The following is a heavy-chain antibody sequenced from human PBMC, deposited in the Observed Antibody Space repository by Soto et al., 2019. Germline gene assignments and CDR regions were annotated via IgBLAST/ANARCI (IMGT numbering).Heavy chain of an antibody. CDR1: VFTFSDYA. CDR3: AKDARRTDGRYYFDY. V-gene: IGHV3-23*01. Sequence: RGSLLLSCATSVFTFSDYAMNWVRQAPGKGLEWVSGITAAGTGTYYADSVNGRFTISRDNSNNALFLQMSSLRDEDTAIYYCAKDARRTDGRYYFDYWGQGALVTVSS. J-gene: IGHJ4*02. CDR2: ITAAGTGT.